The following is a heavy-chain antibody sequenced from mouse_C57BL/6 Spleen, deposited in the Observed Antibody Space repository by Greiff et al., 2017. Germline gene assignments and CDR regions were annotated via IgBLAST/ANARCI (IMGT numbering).Heavy chain of an antibody. D-gene: IGHD2-5*01. CDR1: GYTFTSYW. Sequence: QVHVKQPGAELVKPGASVKMSCKASGYTFTSYWITWVKQRPGQGLEWIGDIYPGSGSTNYNEKFKSKATLTVDTSSSTAYMQLSSLTSEDSAVYYCARYYSNYPGYWGQGTTLTVAS. CDR2: IYPGSGST. J-gene: IGHJ2*01. CDR3: ARYYSNYPGY. V-gene: IGHV1-55*01.